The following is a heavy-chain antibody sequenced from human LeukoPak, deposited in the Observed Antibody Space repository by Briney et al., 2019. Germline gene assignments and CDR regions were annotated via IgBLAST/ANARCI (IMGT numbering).Heavy chain of an antibody. CDR3: ARGTPPFEVQRPFDY. CDR1: GYTFTSYA. J-gene: IGHJ4*02. Sequence: ASVKVSYKASGYTFTSYATNWVRQAPGQGLEWMGWINTNTGNPTYAQGFTGRFVFSLDTSVSTAYLQISSLKAEDTAVYYCARGTPPFEVQRPFDYWGQGTLVTVSS. D-gene: IGHD6-25*01. CDR2: INTNTGNP. V-gene: IGHV7-4-1*02.